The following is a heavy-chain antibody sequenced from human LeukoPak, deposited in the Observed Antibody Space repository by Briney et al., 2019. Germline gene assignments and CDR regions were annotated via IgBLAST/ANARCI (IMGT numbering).Heavy chain of an antibody. CDR2: IRYDGSNK. V-gene: IGHV3-30*02. J-gene: IGHJ4*02. CDR1: GFTFSSYG. CDR3: AKETTVAGFYPYFDY. D-gene: IGHD6-19*01. Sequence: GGSLRLSCAASGFTFSSYGMHWVRQAPGKGLEWVAFIRYDGSNKYYADSVKGRFTISRDNSKNTLYLQMSSLRAEDTAVYYCAKETTVAGFYPYFDYWGQGTLVTVSS.